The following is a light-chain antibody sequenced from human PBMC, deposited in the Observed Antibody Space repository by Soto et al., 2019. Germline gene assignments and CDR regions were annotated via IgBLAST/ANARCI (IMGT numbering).Light chain of an antibody. V-gene: IGKV4-1*01. CDR3: QQYYSTPSWT. CDR1: QSVLYSSNNKNY. J-gene: IGKJ1*01. Sequence: DIVMIQSPDSLAVSLGERATINCKSSQSVLYSSNNKNYLAWYQQKPGQPPKLLIYWASTRESGVPDRFSGSGSGTDFTLTISSLRAEDVAVYYCQQYYSTPSWTFGQGTKVEIK. CDR2: WAS.